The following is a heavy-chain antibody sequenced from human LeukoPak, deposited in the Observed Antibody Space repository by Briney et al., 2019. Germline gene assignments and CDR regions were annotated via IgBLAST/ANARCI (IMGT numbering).Heavy chain of an antibody. CDR2: INHSGST. J-gene: IGHJ4*02. CDR3: ARGTGRRIVVVVAATRFNY. D-gene: IGHD2-15*01. CDR1: GGSFSGYY. V-gene: IGHV4-34*01. Sequence: PSETLSLTCAVYGGSFSGYYWSWIRQPPGKGLEWIGEINHSGSTNYNPSLKSRVTISVDTSKNQFSLKLSSVTAADTAVYYCARGTGRRIVVVVAATRFNYWGQGTLVTVSS.